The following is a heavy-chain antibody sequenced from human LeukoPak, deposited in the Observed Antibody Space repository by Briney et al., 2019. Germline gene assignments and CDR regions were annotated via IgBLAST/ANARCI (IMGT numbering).Heavy chain of an antibody. J-gene: IGHJ4*02. D-gene: IGHD6-19*01. Sequence: GGSLRLSCVASGFTFSSYSMNWVRQAPGKGLEWVSYISSSSSTIYYADSVKGRFTISRDNAKNSLYLQMNSLRAEDTAVYYCARSTGIAVAGYFDYWGQGTLVTVSS. CDR2: ISSSSSTI. CDR1: GFTFSSYS. V-gene: IGHV3-48*01. CDR3: ARSTGIAVAGYFDY.